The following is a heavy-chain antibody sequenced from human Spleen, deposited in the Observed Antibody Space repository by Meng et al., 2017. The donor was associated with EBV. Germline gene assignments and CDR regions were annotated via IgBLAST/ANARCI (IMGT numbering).Heavy chain of an antibody. D-gene: IGHD1-7*01. V-gene: IGHV3-11*01. CDR1: GFTFSDFD. CDR3: ARQKELHGRFDS. J-gene: IGHJ5*01. Sequence: VQMVVSGGDLVEPGGSLILSCGASGFTFSDFDMSWIRVAPGKGLEWVAYIHNSENTKHYGDSVKGRFTISRDNAKNSLYLQMDSLRVDDTAIYYCARQKELHGRFDSWGQGTLVTVSS. CDR2: IHNSENTK.